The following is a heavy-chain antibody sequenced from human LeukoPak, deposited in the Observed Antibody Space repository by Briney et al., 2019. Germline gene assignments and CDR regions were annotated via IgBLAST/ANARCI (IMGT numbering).Heavy chain of an antibody. D-gene: IGHD6-13*01. CDR3: ARDLEIAAAGPYYYYMDV. CDR2: IYYSGST. Sequence: SDTLSLTCPVSGGSISSYYWSWLRQPPGKGLEWIGYIYYSGSTNYNPSLKSRVTISVDTSKNQFSLKLSSVTAADTAVYYCARDLEIAAAGPYYYYMDVWGKGTTVTVSS. V-gene: IGHV4-59*01. CDR1: GGSISSYY. J-gene: IGHJ6*03.